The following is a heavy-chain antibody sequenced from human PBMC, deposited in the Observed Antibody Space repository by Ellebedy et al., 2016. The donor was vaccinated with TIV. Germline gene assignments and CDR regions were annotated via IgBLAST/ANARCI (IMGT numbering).Heavy chain of an antibody. CDR2: IYHDGST. D-gene: IGHD3-10*01. CDR1: GYSINSGYY. Sequence: SETLSLTXTVSGYSINSGYYWGWVRQSPEKGLEWIGGIYHDGSTFYNPSLKRRVTISVDTSKSQFSLTLTSVTAADTAVYYCARGMMDRGVRVLTKYSKVKGVDVWGQGTTVTVSS. V-gene: IGHV4-38-2*02. J-gene: IGHJ6*02. CDR3: ARGMMDRGVRVLTKYSKVKGVDV.